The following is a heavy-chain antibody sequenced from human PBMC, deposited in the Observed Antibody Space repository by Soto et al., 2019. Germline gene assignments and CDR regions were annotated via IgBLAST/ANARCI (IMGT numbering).Heavy chain of an antibody. J-gene: IGHJ6*02. CDR2: ISGGGTTV. CDR3: ARDREPSVYHGMAV. CDR1: GFTFGSYW. V-gene: IGHV3-11*01. Sequence: GGSLRLSCAASGFTFGSYWMSWVRQAPGKGLEWISYISGGGTTVFYADSVKGRFTISRDNAQKSLYLQMDSLTSEDTAIYYCARDREPSVYHGMAVWGQGTTVTVSS.